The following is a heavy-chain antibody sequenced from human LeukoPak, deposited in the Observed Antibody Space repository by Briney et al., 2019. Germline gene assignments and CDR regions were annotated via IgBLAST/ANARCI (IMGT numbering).Heavy chain of an antibody. J-gene: IGHJ6*02. CDR1: GFTFSSYD. V-gene: IGHV3-13*01. D-gene: IGHD3-10*01. CDR2: IGTAGDT. Sequence: PGGSLRLSCAASGFTFSSYDMHWVRQATGKGLEWVSAIGTAGDTYYPGSVKGRFTISRENAKNSLYLQMNSLRAGDTAVYYCASAHYYGSGSYPSYYYYGMDVWGQGTTVTVSS. CDR3: ASAHYYGSGSYPSYYYYGMDV.